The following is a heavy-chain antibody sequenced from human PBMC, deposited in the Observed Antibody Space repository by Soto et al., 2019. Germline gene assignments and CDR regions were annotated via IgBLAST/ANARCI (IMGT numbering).Heavy chain of an antibody. Sequence: EVQLVESGGGLVQPGGSLRLSCAASGFTFSSYSMNWVRQAPGKGLEWVSYISSSSGTIYYGDSVKGRFTISRDNPKNSLYLLMNSLRAEDTAVYYCASGTSEDTFDIWGQGTMVTVSS. V-gene: IGHV3-48*01. CDR2: ISSSSGTI. J-gene: IGHJ3*02. CDR3: ASGTSEDTFDI. CDR1: GFTFSSYS. D-gene: IGHD6-13*01.